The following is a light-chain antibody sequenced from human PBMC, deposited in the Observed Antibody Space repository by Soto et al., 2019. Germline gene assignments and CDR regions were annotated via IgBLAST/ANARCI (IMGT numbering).Light chain of an antibody. V-gene: IGLV1-47*02. CDR3: AAWDNSLNGRV. CDR2: SNI. Sequence: QSVLTQPPSASGTPGQRVTISCSGSNSNSGSNYVYWYQQFPGTAPKLLIYSNIQRPSGVPARFSGSQSGTTAYLAISGLRSEDEADYYCAAWDNSLNGRVFGGGTKVTVL. J-gene: IGLJ3*02. CDR1: NSNSGSNY.